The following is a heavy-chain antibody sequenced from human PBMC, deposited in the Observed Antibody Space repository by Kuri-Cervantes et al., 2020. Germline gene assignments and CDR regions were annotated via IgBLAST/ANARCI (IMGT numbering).Heavy chain of an antibody. V-gene: IGHV4-39*07. CDR1: GGSISSSSYY. CDR3: ASITLLGGYCVSD. J-gene: IGHJ4*02. CDR2: IHYSGST. D-gene: IGHD3-22*01. Sequence: GSLRLSCTVSGGSISSSSYYWGWIRQPPGKGLEWIGSIHYSGSTYYNPSLKSRVTMSVDTSKNQFSLKLSSVTAADTAVYYCASITLLGGYCVSDWGQGTLVTVSS.